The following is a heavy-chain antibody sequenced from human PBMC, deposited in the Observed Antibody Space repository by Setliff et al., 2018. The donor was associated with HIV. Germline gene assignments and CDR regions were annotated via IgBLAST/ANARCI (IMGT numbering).Heavy chain of an antibody. CDR2: VYPGST. J-gene: IGHJ4*02. V-gene: IGHV4-39*01. CDR3: ARYTVGSMVDY. CDR1: GGSISSNNY. D-gene: IGHD5-12*01. Sequence: LSETLSLTCTVSGGSISSNNYWGWIRQPPGKGLEWIGSVYPGSTKCNPSLRSRLTISLDLPTNQFSVTLSSVTAADTAMYYCARYTVGSMVDYWGPGTLVTVSS.